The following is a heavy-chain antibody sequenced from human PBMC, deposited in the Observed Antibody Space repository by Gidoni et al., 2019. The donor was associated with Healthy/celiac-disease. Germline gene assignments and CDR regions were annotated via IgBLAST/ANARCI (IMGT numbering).Heavy chain of an antibody. CDR1: GGSISSGGYS. J-gene: IGHJ4*02. Sequence: QLQLQESGSGLVKPSQTLSLTCAVSGGSISSGGYSWRWIRQPPGKGLEWIRYIYHSWSTYYNPSLKSRVTISVDRSKNQFYLKRSSVTAADTAVYYCARGQGYCSSTSCYTPYYFDYWGQGTLVTVSS. CDR3: ARGQGYCSSTSCYTPYYFDY. D-gene: IGHD2-2*02. V-gene: IGHV4-30-2*01. CDR2: IYHSWST.